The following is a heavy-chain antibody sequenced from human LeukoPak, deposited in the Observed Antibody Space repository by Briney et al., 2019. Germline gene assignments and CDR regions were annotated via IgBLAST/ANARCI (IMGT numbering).Heavy chain of an antibody. J-gene: IGHJ4*02. CDR1: GFTFRSYT. CDR3: APSSSGYYVHFAY. D-gene: IGHD3-22*01. V-gene: IGHV3-30-3*01. CDR2: ISYDGSNK. Sequence: PGGSLRLSCAASGFTFRSYTMHWVRQAPRKGLEGVAVISYDGSNKYYADSLKGRFTISRDNSKNTLYLQMNRLRADDTAVYYCAPSSSGYYVHFAYWGEGTPVTVSS.